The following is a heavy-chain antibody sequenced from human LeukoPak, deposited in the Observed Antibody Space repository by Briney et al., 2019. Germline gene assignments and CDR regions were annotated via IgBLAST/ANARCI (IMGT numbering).Heavy chain of an antibody. J-gene: IGHJ1*01. Sequence: GGSLRLSCAASGFIFSSYWMNWVRQAPGKGLVWVSRINTDGSITTYADSVKGRFTISRDNAKNTMYPQMSSPRAEDTAVYYCARVTIAAGAPVGFHHWGQGTLVTVSS. CDR3: ARVTIAAGAPVGFHH. CDR1: GFIFSSYW. V-gene: IGHV3-74*01. CDR2: INTDGSIT. D-gene: IGHD6-13*01.